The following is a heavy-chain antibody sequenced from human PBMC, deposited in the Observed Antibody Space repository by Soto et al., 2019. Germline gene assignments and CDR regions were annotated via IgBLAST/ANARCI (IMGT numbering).Heavy chain of an antibody. CDR3: AHIPNYYQYDWFDP. CDR1: GFSLTTRGVG. CDR2: IYWDDDK. V-gene: IGHV2-5*02. D-gene: IGHD3-16*01. Sequence: QIPLKESGPTLVKPTQTLTLTCTFSGFSLTTRGVGVGWIRQPPGKALECLALIYWDDDKRYSPSLQSRLSITKDTSKNHVVLTMTNVDPVDTATYYCAHIPNYYQYDWFDPWGHGTLVSVSS. J-gene: IGHJ5*02.